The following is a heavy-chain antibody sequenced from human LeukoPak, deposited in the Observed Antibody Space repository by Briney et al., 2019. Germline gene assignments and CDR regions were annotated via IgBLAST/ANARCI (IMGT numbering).Heavy chain of an antibody. V-gene: IGHV3-74*01. D-gene: IGHD3-22*01. J-gene: IGHJ4*02. Sequence: GGSLRLSCAASGFTFRRYWMHWVRQAPGKGLVWVSRINPDGSSTTYADSVKGRFTISRDNSKNTLYLQMNSLRAEDTAVYYCAKGAGYDSSGYYYVPLDYWGQGTLVTVSS. CDR3: AKGAGYDSSGYYYVPLDY. CDR1: GFTFRRYW. CDR2: INPDGSST.